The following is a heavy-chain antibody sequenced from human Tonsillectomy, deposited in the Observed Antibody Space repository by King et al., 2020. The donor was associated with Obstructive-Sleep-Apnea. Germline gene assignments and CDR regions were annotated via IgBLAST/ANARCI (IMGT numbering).Heavy chain of an antibody. V-gene: IGHV3-7*01. J-gene: IGHJ4*02. Sequence: VQLVESGGGLVQPGGSLRLSCAASGFTFISYWRSWVRQAPGKGLEWVANIEKDGRNIYYVDSVKGRFTISRDNAKNSLYLQMNSLRAEETAVYYCTRDRQDAYKYHFDSWGQGTLLTVSS. D-gene: IGHD1-1*01. CDR1: GFTFISYW. CDR2: IEKDGRNI. CDR3: TRDRQDAYKYHFDS.